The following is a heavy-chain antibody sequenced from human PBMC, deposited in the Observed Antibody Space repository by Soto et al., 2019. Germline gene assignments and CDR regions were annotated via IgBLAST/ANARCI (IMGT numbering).Heavy chain of an antibody. D-gene: IGHD2-15*01. Sequence: SETLSLTCTVSGGSISSSSYYWGWIRQPPGKGLEWIGSIYYSGSTYYNPSLKSRVTISVDTSKNQFSLKLSSVTAADTAVNYCAPIPRGWNYYYGMDVWGQGTTVTVSS. J-gene: IGHJ6*02. CDR1: GGSISSSSYY. V-gene: IGHV4-39*01. CDR2: IYYSGST. CDR3: APIPRGWNYYYGMDV.